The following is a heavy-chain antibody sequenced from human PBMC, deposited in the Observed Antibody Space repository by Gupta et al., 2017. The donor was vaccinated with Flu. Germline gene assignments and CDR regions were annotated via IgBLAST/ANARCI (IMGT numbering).Heavy chain of an antibody. CDR3: ARVFAVEQKTDY. CDR1: GFRSRTSS. D-gene: IGHD3-9*01. J-gene: IGHJ4*02. V-gene: IGHV3-21*01. CDR2: SSSSSSYI. Sequence: EVPLVESGGGLVESGGSLRLSCDAAGFRSRTSSMTLVRHAPGKGLESVSFSSSSSSYIYYADSVKGRLTVSRDNAKNSLYLQMDNLRAEDTAVYYCARVFAVEQKTDYWGQGTLVTVSS.